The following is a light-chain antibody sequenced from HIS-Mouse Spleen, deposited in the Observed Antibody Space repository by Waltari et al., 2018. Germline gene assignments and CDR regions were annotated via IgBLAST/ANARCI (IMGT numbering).Light chain of an antibody. J-gene: IGLJ1*01. CDR2: SNN. CDR1: RPNIGSNT. Sequence: QSVLTQPPSASGTPGQRVTISCSGSRPNIGSNTAHLSQQLPGPAPKLLIYSNNQRPSGVPDRFSGSKSGTSASLAISGLQSEDEADYYCAAWDDSLNGNYVFGTGTKVTVL. CDR3: AAWDDSLNGNYV. V-gene: IGLV1-44*01.